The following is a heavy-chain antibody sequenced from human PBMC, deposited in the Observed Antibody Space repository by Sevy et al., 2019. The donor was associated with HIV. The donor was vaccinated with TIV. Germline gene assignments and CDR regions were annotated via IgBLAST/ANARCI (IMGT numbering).Heavy chain of an antibody. D-gene: IGHD1-1*01. V-gene: IGHV3-9*01. CDR3: AKGATGGYYMDV. CDR1: GFTFDDYA. Sequence: GGSLRLSCAASGFTFDDYAMHWVRQAPGKGLEWVSGISWSSGSIGYADSVKGRFTISRDNAKNSLYLQMNSLRAEDTALYYCAKGATGGYYMDVWAKGTTVTVSS. J-gene: IGHJ6*03. CDR2: ISWSSGSI.